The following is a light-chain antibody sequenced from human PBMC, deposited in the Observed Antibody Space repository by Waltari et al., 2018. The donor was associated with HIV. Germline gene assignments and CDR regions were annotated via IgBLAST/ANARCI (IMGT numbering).Light chain of an antibody. Sequence: EIVMTQSPVTVSVSPGERAALSCRASQSVSNRLAWYQQKPGQAPRLLMYDASHRATGVPDRFSGSGSGTEFTLSISSLQSEDVAVYYCQQRSDWPVTFGQGTRLEIK. J-gene: IGKJ5*01. CDR3: QQRSDWPVT. V-gene: IGKV3-15*01. CDR1: QSVSNR. CDR2: DAS.